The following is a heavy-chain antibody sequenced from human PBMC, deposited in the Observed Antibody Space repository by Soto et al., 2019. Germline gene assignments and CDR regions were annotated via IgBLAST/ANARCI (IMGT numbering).Heavy chain of an antibody. CDR2: IYHSGST. Sequence: SETLSLTCAVSGGSISSGGYSWSWIRQPPGKGLEWIGYIYHSGSTYYNPSLKSRVTISVDRSKNQFSLKLSSVTAADTAVYYCARGGVTPYYYGMDVWGQGTTVTVSS. CDR3: ARGGVTPYYYGMDV. D-gene: IGHD2-21*02. CDR1: GGSISSGGYS. J-gene: IGHJ6*02. V-gene: IGHV4-30-2*01.